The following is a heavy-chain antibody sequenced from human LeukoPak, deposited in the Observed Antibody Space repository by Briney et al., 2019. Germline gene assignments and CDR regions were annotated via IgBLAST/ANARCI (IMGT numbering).Heavy chain of an antibody. Sequence: PSETLSLTCTVSGGSISSSSYYWGWIRQPPGKGLEWIGSIYYSGSTYYNPSLKSRVTISVDTSKNQFSLKLSSVTAADTAVYYCARDGLRSAFDIWGQGTMVTVSS. V-gene: IGHV4-39*02. CDR3: ARDGLRSAFDI. D-gene: IGHD3-16*01. CDR1: GGSISSSSYY. CDR2: IYYSGST. J-gene: IGHJ3*02.